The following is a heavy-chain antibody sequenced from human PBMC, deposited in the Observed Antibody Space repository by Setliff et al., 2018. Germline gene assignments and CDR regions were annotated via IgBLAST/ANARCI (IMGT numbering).Heavy chain of an antibody. CDR2: IVPHTGGT. Sequence: ASVKVSCKASGYNFNGYYLSWVRQAPGQGLEWMGWIVPHTGGTRYAQKFEGRVSMTRDTSISTAYVELSGLRSDDTAVYYCARLFPYYYGSSGYHALDIWGQGTMVTVSS. CDR1: GYNFNGYY. CDR3: ARLFPYYYGSSGYHALDI. V-gene: IGHV1-2*02. D-gene: IGHD3-22*01. J-gene: IGHJ3*02.